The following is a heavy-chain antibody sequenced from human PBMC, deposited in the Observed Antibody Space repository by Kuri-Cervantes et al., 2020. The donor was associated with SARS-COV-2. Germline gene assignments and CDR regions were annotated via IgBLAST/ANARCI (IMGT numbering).Heavy chain of an antibody. J-gene: IGHJ5*02. CDR2: IYYSGST. CDR1: GGSISSYY. V-gene: IGHV4-59*01. Sequence: SETLSLTCTVSGGSISSYYWSWIRQPPGKGLEWIGYIYYSGSTNYNPSLKSRVTISVDTSKNQFSLKLSSMTAADTAVYYCARLGRYCSSTSCYPNWFDPWGQGTLVTVSS. D-gene: IGHD2-2*01. CDR3: ARLGRYCSSTSCYPNWFDP.